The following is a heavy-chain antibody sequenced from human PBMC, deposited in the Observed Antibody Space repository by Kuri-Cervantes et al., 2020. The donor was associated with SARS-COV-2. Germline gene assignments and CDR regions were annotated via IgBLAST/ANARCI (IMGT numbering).Heavy chain of an antibody. D-gene: IGHD6-13*01. CDR3: VGGQAAGPRGFGY. CDR1: GFTFSGSA. Sequence: GESLKISCAASGFTFSGSAMHWVRQASGKGLEWVGRIRSEANSYATAYAASVKGRFTISRDDSKNTAYLQMNSLKTEDTAVYYCVGGQAAGPRGFGYWGQGTLVTVSS. V-gene: IGHV3-73*01. CDR2: IRSEANSYAT. J-gene: IGHJ4*02.